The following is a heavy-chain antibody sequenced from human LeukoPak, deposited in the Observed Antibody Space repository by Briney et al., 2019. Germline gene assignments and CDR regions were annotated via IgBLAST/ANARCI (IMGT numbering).Heavy chain of an antibody. CDR1: GGSTSTYY. D-gene: IGHD3-16*01. CDR2: IYTSGST. V-gene: IGHV4-4*07. CDR3: ARVVPYLGAFDI. J-gene: IGHJ3*02. Sequence: SETLSLTCTVSGGSTSTYYWSWIRQPAGKGLEWIGRIYTSGSTNYNPSLKSRVTMSVDTSKNQFSLKLSSVTAADTAVYYCARVVPYLGAFDIWGQGTMVTVSS.